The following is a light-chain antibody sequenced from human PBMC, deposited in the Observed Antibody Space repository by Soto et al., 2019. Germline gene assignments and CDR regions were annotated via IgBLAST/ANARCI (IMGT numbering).Light chain of an antibody. CDR2: GAS. Sequence: IVWPQSPGSMSRSSGERATLSCRASQSVSIDVAWYQQKVGQTPRLLIHGASTRATGIAARFSGSGSGTEFTLTISSLQSEDFAVYYCQQYNNWPKTFGQGTKVDIK. V-gene: IGKV3D-15*01. CDR1: QSVSID. CDR3: QQYNNWPKT. J-gene: IGKJ1*01.